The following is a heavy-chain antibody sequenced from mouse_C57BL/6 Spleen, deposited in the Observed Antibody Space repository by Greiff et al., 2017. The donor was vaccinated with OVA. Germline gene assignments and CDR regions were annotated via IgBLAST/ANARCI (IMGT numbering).Heavy chain of an antibody. D-gene: IGHD4-1*01. CDR1: GFTFSDYG. CDR3: ARWDPVAY. V-gene: IGHV5-17*01. CDR2: ISSGSSTI. J-gene: IGHJ3*01. Sequence: EVQVVESGGGLVKPGGSLKLSCAASGFTFSDYGMHWVRQAPEKGLEWVAYISSGSSTIYYADTVKGRFTISRDNAKNTLFLQMTSLRSEDTAMYYCARWDPVAYWGQGTLVTVSA.